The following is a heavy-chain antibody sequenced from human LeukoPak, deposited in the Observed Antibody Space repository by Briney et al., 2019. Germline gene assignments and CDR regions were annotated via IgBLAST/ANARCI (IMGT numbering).Heavy chain of an antibody. J-gene: IGHJ3*02. CDR2: TYYRSKWYN. CDR3: ARNGGRYYFAFDI. Sequence: SQTLSLTCAISGDAVSSNTEAWNWIRQSPSRGLEWLGRTYYRSKWYNDYAVSVKSRISVNPDTPKNQFSLQLNSVTPEDTAVYYCARNGGRYYFAFDIWGQGTMVTVSS. V-gene: IGHV6-1*01. D-gene: IGHD1-26*01. CDR1: GDAVSSNTEA.